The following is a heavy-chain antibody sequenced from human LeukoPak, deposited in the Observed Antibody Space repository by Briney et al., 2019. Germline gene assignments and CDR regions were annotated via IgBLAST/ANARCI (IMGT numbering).Heavy chain of an antibody. D-gene: IGHD6-19*01. CDR2: ISYDGSNK. CDR1: GFTFSSYA. V-gene: IGHV3-30-3*01. CDR3: ARDRNEQWLDYPLGPIDY. J-gene: IGHJ4*02. Sequence: GGSLRLSCAASGFTFSSYAMHWVRQAPGKGLEWVADISYDGSNKYYADSVKGRFTISRDNSKNTLYLQMNSLRAEDTAVYYCARDRNEQWLDYPLGPIDYWGQGTLVTVSS.